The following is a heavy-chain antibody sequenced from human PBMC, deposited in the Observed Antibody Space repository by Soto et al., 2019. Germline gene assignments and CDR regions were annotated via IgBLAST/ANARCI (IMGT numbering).Heavy chain of an antibody. CDR2: ISAYNGNT. CDR3: ARDRRKNYYDSSGYPTL. CDR1: GYTFTSYG. V-gene: IGHV1-18*01. J-gene: IGHJ4*02. Sequence: ASVKVSCKASGYTFTSYGISWVRQAPGQGLEWMGWISAYNGNTNYAQKLQGRVTMTTDTSTSTAYMELRSLRSDDTAVYYCARDRRKNYYDSSGYPTLWGQGTLVTVYS. D-gene: IGHD3-22*01.